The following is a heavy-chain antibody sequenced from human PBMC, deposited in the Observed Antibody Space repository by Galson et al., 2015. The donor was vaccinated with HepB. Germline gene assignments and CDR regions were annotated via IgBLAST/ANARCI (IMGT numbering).Heavy chain of an antibody. J-gene: IGHJ4*02. Sequence: LRLSCAGSGFTFSDYPMHWVRQAPGKGLEWVAVISFDGSGQSCAGSVKGRFTISRDNSKNTLYLQMNNLRAEDTAVYYCARVREGDYGDYVDSWGQGTLVTVSS. CDR1: GFTFSDYP. V-gene: IGHV3-30-3*01. CDR3: ARVREGDYGDYVDS. CDR2: ISFDGSGQ. D-gene: IGHD4-17*01.